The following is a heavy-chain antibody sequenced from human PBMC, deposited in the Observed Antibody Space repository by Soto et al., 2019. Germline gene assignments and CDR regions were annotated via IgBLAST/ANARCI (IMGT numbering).Heavy chain of an antibody. J-gene: IGHJ4*02. D-gene: IGHD3-3*01. CDR1: GFSVSNSY. CDR2: IYGGSDS. V-gene: IGHV3-66*01. CDR3: ARDTFGGAYNFCH. Sequence: EVQLVESGGGLVQPGGSLRLSCAASGFSVSNSYMTWVRQAPGKGLEGVSNIYGGSDSFYSDSVQGRFTISRDNSKNTLYLQMNSLRVEDTAVYYCARDTFGGAYNFCHGGQGTLVTVSS.